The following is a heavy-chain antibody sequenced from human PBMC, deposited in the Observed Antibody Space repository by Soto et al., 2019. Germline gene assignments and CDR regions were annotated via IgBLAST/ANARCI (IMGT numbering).Heavy chain of an antibody. CDR3: ASRIAVAGTDREGY. J-gene: IGHJ4*02. V-gene: IGHV1-58*01. CDR2: IVVGSGDT. Sequence: SVKVSCKASGFTFTNSAVQWVRQARGQRLEWIGWIVVGSGDTNYAQKFQERVTITRDMSTSTAYMELSSLRSEDTAVYYCASRIAVAGTDREGYWGQGTLVTVSS. D-gene: IGHD6-19*01. CDR1: GFTFTNSA.